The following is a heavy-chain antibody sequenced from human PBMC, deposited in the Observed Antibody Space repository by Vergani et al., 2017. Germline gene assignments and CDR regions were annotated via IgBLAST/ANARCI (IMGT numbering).Heavy chain of an antibody. J-gene: IGHJ4*02. V-gene: IGHV1-69*01. CDR1: GGTFSSYA. CDR3: ARFGIFGVARHNEECGGY. CDR2: IIPIFGTA. D-gene: IGHD3-3*01. Sequence: QVQLVQSGAEVKKPGSSVKVSCKASGGTFSSYAISWVRQAPGQGLEWMGGIIPIFGTANYAQKFQGRVTIAADESTSTAYMELSSLRSEDTAVYYCARFGIFGVARHNEECGGYWGQGTLVTVSS.